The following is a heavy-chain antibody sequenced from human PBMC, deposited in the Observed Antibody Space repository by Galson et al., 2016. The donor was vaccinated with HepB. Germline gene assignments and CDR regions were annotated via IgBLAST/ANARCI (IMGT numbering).Heavy chain of an antibody. V-gene: IGHV4-39*01. CDR2: IHYSGAT. Sequence: SETLSLTCTVSGASIGSGGYYWGWIRQPPGKVLEWIGNIHYSGATFYNPSLRSRGTISVDTSKDQFSLKLSSVTAADTAVYYCARHGGSPQLPEPFQPFAFENWGQGTLVTVSS. CDR3: ARHGGSPQLPEPFQPFAFEN. D-gene: IGHD1-1*01. J-gene: IGHJ4*02. CDR1: GASIGSGGYY.